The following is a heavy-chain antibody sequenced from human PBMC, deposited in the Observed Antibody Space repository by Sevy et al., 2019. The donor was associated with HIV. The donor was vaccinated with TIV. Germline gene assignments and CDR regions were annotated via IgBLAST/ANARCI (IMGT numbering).Heavy chain of an antibody. Sequence: GGSLRLSCAASGFTFSSYSMNWVRQAPGKGLEWVSSISSSSSYIYYADSVKGRFTISRDNAKNSLYLQMNSLRAEDTAVYYCARGRAFGYCYDSSSLGFDYWGQGTLVTVSS. CDR1: GFTFSSYS. CDR3: ARGRAFGYCYDSSSLGFDY. J-gene: IGHJ4*02. CDR2: ISSSSSYI. D-gene: IGHD3-22*01. V-gene: IGHV3-21*01.